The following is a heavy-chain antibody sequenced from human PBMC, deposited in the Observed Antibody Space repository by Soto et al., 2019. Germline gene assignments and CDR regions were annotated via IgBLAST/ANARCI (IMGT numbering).Heavy chain of an antibody. Sequence: SETLSLTCTVSGDSVSNHYWSWIRQPAGKGLEWLGRLYNAERTNYNPSLKSRVTMSMDTSKNQFSLKLTSVTAADSAVYFCAREPLAHSYFDFWGQGTLVTVSS. CDR1: GDSVSNHY. V-gene: IGHV4-4*07. CDR2: LYNAERT. J-gene: IGHJ4*02. CDR3: AREPLAHSYFDF.